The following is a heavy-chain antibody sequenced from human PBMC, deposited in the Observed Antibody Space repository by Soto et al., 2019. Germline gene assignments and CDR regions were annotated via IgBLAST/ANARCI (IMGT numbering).Heavy chain of an antibody. V-gene: IGHV4-4*02. CDR2: IFHTGGT. Sequence: QVQLQESGPGLVKPSETLSLTCTVSSDSIAGENWWSWVRQPPGTGLEWIGEIFHTGGTNYNPSLKGRVTMEVDKSKNQFSLKLISATAADTAVYYCARVFSSGSGWMYYFDFWGQGTLVSVSS. CDR3: ARVFSSGSGWMYYFDF. J-gene: IGHJ4*02. D-gene: IGHD6-25*01. CDR1: SDSIAGENW.